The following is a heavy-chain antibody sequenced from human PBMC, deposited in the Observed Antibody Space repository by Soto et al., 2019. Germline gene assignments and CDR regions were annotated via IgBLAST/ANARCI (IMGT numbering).Heavy chain of an antibody. Sequence: EVQLVESGGGLVQPGRSLRLSCAASGFTFDDYAMHWVRQAPGKGLEWVSGISWNSGSIGYADSVKGRFTISRDNAKNSLYLQMNSLRAEDTAVYYCARRRTVVTPKDAFDIWGQGTMVTVSS. V-gene: IGHV3-9*01. CDR2: ISWNSGSI. D-gene: IGHD2-15*01. J-gene: IGHJ3*02. CDR1: GFTFDDYA. CDR3: ARRRTVVTPKDAFDI.